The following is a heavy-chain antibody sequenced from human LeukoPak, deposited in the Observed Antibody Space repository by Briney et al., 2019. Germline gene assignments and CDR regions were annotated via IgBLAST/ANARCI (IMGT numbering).Heavy chain of an antibody. CDR2: IRYDGSNK. V-gene: IGHV3-30*02. CDR3: ANSLPMDIVATPTGY. CDR1: GFTFSSYG. Sequence: GGSLRLSCAASGFTFSSYGMHWVRQAPGKGLEWVAFIRYDGSNKYYADSVKGRFTISRDNSKNTLYLQMNSLRAEDTAVYYCANSLPMDIVATPTGYWGQGTLVTVSS. J-gene: IGHJ4*02. D-gene: IGHD5-12*01.